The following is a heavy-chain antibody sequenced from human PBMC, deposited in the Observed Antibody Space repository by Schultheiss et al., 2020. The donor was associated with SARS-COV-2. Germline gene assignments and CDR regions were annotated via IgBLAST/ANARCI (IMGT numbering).Heavy chain of an antibody. D-gene: IGHD2-2*01. CDR1: GGSISSSSYY. V-gene: IGHV4-39*07. CDR2: IYYSGST. CDR3: AKDRSRGPLGAFDI. J-gene: IGHJ3*02. Sequence: SETLSLTCTVSGGSISSSSYYWGWIRQPPGKGLEWIGSIYYSGSTNYNPSLKSRVTISVDTSKNQFSLKLRSVTAADTAVYYCAKDRSRGPLGAFDIWGQGTMVTVSS.